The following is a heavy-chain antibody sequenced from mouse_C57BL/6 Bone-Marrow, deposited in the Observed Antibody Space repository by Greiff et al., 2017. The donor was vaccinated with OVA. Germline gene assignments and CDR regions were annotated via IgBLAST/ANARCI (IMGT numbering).Heavy chain of an antibody. CDR1: GFTFSSYG. CDR3: ARLRYSSDGAY. D-gene: IGHD1-1*01. V-gene: IGHV5-6*01. Sequence: EVMLVESGGDLVKPGGSLKLSCAASGFTFSSYGMSWVRQTPGKRLEWVATISSGGGYTYYPDSVKGRFTISRDNAKNTLYRKMSSLKAENTAMEYCARLRYSSDGAYWGQGTLVTVSA. J-gene: IGHJ3*01. CDR2: ISSGGGYT.